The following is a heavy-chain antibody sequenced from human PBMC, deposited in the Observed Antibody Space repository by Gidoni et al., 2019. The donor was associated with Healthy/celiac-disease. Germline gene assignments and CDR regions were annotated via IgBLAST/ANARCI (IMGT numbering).Heavy chain of an antibody. CDR1: GFTFSSDA. V-gene: IGHV3-23*01. CDR2: ISGSGGST. CDR3: ASRLAGTGAFDI. Sequence: EVQLLESGGGLVQPGGSLRLSGAASGFTFSSDAMSWVRPAPGRGLEWVSAISGSGGSTYYADAVKGRFTSSRYNSKNTLYLQMNSLRAEDTAVYYCASRLAGTGAFDIWGQGTMVTVSS. J-gene: IGHJ3*02. D-gene: IGHD6-13*01.